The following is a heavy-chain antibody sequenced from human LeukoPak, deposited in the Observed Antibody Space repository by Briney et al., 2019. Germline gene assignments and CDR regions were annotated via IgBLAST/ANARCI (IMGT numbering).Heavy chain of an antibody. J-gene: IGHJ6*02. Sequence: ASVKVSCKASGYTFTSYGISWVRQAPGQGLEWMGWISAYNGNTNYAQKLQGRVTMTTDTSTSTAYMELSSLRSEDTAVYYCARDKYYGSGSYYRYYYYGMDVWGQGTTVTVSS. CDR2: ISAYNGNT. D-gene: IGHD3-10*01. CDR3: ARDKYYGSGSYYRYYYYGMDV. V-gene: IGHV1-18*01. CDR1: GYTFTSYG.